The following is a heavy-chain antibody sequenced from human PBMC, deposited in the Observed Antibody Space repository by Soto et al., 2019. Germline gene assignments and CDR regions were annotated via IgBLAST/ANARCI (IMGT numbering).Heavy chain of an antibody. V-gene: IGHV3-74*01. D-gene: IGHD2-15*01. CDR3: PRYSVPYGLDV. Sequence: EVQLVESGGGLVQPGGSLRLSCAASGHTISSYCMHWVRQAPGKGLVWVARISNDGSNTNYADSVRGRFTISRDNAKSTLYFKMISLRVEERAVYYCPRYSVPYGLDVWGQRTTVVVSS. CDR1: GHTISSYC. CDR2: ISNDGSNT. J-gene: IGHJ6*02.